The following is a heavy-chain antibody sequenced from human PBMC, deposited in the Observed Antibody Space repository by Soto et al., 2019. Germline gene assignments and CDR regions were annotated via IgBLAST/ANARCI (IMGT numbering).Heavy chain of an antibody. CDR1: GGSIRSGSHY. CDR3: ASQGGDGIEY. V-gene: IGHV4-31*03. CDR2: SYYSGST. D-gene: IGHD3-16*01. J-gene: IGHJ4*02. Sequence: SETLSLTCTVSGGSIRSGSHYWSWIRQHPGKGLEWIGYSYYSGSTYYNPSLKSRITISISTSKNQFSLKLTSVTAADTAVYYCASQGGDGIEYWGKETMVNASS.